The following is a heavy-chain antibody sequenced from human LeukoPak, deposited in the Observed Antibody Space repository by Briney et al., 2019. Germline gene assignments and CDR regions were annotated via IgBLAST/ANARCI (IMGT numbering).Heavy chain of an antibody. Sequence: GGSLRLSCAASGFTFSRFWMSWVRQAPGEGLEWVANIKLDGSERYYVDSVKGRFTISRDNAKNSLYLQMNSLRAEDTAMYYCARGRYSGTTYYFDYWGQGTLVTVSS. CDR2: IKLDGSER. CDR1: GFTFSRFW. J-gene: IGHJ4*02. CDR3: ARGRYSGTTYYFDY. D-gene: IGHD5-12*01. V-gene: IGHV3-7*03.